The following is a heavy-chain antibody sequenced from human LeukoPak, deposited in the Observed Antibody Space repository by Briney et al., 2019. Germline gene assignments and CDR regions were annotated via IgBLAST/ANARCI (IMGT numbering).Heavy chain of an antibody. D-gene: IGHD6-13*01. CDR1: GYTFTGYY. J-gene: IGHJ4*02. Sequence: ASVKVSCKASGYTFTGYYMHWVRQAPGQGLEWMGWINPNSGGTNYAQKFQGRVTMTRDTSISTAYMELSSLRSEDTAVYYCARQQQLVHIDYWGQGTLVTVSS. V-gene: IGHV1-2*02. CDR3: ARQQQLVHIDY. CDR2: INPNSGGT.